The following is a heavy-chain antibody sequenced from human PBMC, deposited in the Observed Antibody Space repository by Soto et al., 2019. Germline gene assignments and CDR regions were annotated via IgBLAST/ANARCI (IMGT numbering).Heavy chain of an antibody. J-gene: IGHJ4*02. Sequence: QVQLQESGPGLVKPSQTLSLTCTVSGGSISSGGYYWSWIRQHPGKGLEWIGYIYYSGSTYYNPSLKSRVTISVDTSKNQFSRKLSSVTAADTAVYYCARTVATIPEYYFDYWGQGTLVTVSS. V-gene: IGHV4-31*03. CDR1: GGSISSGGYY. D-gene: IGHD5-12*01. CDR3: ARTVATIPEYYFDY. CDR2: IYYSGST.